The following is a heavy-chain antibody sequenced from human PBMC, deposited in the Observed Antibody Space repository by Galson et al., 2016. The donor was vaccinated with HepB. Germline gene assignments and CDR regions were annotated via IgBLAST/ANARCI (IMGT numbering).Heavy chain of an antibody. CDR1: GFTFSPYA. V-gene: IGHV3-23*01. D-gene: IGHD6-13*01. CDR3: ASSVAAAGNWFDP. CDR2: ISSGAYKT. J-gene: IGHJ5*02. Sequence: SLRLSCAASGFTFSPYAMSWVRQAPGQGLEWVSIISSGAYKTYYADSVKGRFTISRDNAKNTLYLQMNSLRAEDTAVYYCASSVAAAGNWFDPWGQGTLVTVSS.